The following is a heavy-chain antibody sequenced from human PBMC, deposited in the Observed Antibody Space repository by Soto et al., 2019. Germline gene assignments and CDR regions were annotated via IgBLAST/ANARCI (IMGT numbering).Heavy chain of an antibody. D-gene: IGHD4-17*01. CDR2: IYWNDDQ. CDR3: ASMTTVATAAFDI. V-gene: IGHV2-5*01. CDR1: GLSFGTSGVG. Sequence: QITLKESGPTLVKPTQTLTLTCTASGLSFGTSGVGVGWIRQPPGKALEWLALIYWNDDQRYSPSLKSSLTITKDTSKNQVVLTMTNVDPVDTATYYCASMTTVATAAFDIWGQRIMVTVPS. J-gene: IGHJ3*02.